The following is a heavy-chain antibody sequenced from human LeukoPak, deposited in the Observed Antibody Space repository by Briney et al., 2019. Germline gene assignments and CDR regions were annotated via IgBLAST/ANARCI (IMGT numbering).Heavy chain of an antibody. Sequence: ASVKVSCKASGYTFTSYGISWVRQAPGQGLEWMGWISAYNGNTNYAQKLQGRVTMATDTSTSTAYMELRSLRSDDTAVYYCARQGGDQLLIPTHMDVWGQGTTVTVSS. CDR3: ARQGGDQLLIPTHMDV. CDR1: GYTFTSYG. J-gene: IGHJ6*02. V-gene: IGHV1-18*01. CDR2: ISAYNGNT. D-gene: IGHD2-2*01.